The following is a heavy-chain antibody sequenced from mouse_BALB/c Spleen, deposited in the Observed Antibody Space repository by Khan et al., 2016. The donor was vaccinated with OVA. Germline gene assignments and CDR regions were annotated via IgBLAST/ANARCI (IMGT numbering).Heavy chain of an antibody. D-gene: IGHD2-2*01. CDR1: GYSITSDFA. CDR3: IRSVYYAYAYAMDY. CDR2: ISFSGFT. Sequence: EVQLQESGPGLVKPSQSLSLTCTVTGYSITSDFAWNWVRQFPGNKLEWMGYISFSGFTSYDPSLKSRLSITRDTSKNQFFLQLSSVTTEDTATYYCIRSVYYAYAYAMDYWGQGTSVTVSS. J-gene: IGHJ4*01. V-gene: IGHV3-2*02.